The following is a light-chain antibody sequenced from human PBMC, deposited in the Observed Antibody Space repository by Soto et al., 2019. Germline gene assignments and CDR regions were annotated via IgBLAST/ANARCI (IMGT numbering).Light chain of an antibody. V-gene: IGKV1-6*01. J-gene: IGKJ4*01. Sequence: AIQMTQSPSSLSASVGDRVTITCRATQDIRDDFGWYQQKHGKAPKLLIYAASSLQSEVPSRFRGSGSGTDFTLIISSLLPEDFGTYFCIQEHGLPLTFRGGTKGEIK. CDR1: QDIRDD. CDR2: AAS. CDR3: IQEHGLPLT.